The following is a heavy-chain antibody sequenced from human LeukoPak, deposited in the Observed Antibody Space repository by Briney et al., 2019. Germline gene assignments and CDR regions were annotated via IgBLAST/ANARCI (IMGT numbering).Heavy chain of an antibody. CDR3: ATYKHQLRTVYFDY. J-gene: IGHJ4*02. CDR2: IKQDGSDK. Sequence: GGSLRLSCAASGFTFSSYWMSWDRQAPGKGLEWVANIKQDGSDKNYVDSVKGRFTISKDNAKNLLSLEMNGLRAEDTAVYYCATYKHQLRTVYFDYWGQGTLVTVSS. D-gene: IGHD1-1*01. V-gene: IGHV3-7*02. CDR1: GFTFSSYW.